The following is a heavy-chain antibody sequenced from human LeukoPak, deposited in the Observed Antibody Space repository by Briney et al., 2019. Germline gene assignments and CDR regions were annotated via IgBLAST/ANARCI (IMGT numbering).Heavy chain of an antibody. J-gene: IGHJ4*02. D-gene: IGHD3-9*01. CDR2: ISSSGGST. V-gene: IGHV3-23*01. Sequence: GGSLRLSCAASGFTFSSYTMSWVRQAPGKGLEWVSAISSSGGSTYYADSVKGRFTISRDNSKNTLYLQMNSLRAEDTAVYYCAKSADDYDILSGYDYWGQGTLVTVSS. CDR3: AKSADDYDILSGYDY. CDR1: GFTFSSYT.